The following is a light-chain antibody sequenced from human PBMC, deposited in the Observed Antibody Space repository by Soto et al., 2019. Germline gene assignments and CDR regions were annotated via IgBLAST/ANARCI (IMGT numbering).Light chain of an antibody. CDR3: QQSYSTPCA. CDR2: AAS. J-gene: IGKJ1*01. Sequence: DIQMTQSPSSLYASVGDRVTITCRASHNITNYLNWYQQKSGTAPTLLIYAASNLQGGVPSRFTGSASGTDFTLTISSPQPEDFVTYYCQQSYSTPCAFGQGTKVELK. V-gene: IGKV1-39*01. CDR1: HNITNY.